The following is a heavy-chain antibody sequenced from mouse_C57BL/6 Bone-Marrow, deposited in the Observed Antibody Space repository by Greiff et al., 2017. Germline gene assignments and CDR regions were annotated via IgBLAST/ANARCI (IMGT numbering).Heavy chain of an antibody. D-gene: IGHD1-1*01. J-gene: IGHJ2*01. CDR1: GYAFSSSW. CDR2: ICPGDGDT. CDR3: AGRTTVVAFNYIDY. V-gene: IGHV1-82*01. Sequence: QVQLQQSGPELVKPGASVKISCKASGYAFSSSWMNWVKQRPGKGLEWIGRICPGDGDTNYNGKFKGKATLTADKSSSTDYMQLSSLTSEDSAVYYCAGRTTVVAFNYIDYWGQGTTLTVSS.